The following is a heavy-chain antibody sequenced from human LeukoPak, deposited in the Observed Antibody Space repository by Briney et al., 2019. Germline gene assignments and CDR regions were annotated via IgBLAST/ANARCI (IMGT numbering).Heavy chain of an antibody. D-gene: IGHD2-8*01. Sequence: GGSLRLSCAASGFTFGSYWLHWVRQAPGKGLAWVSAICGSGGSTYYADAVKGRFTISRDNSKKPLYLQMNSPGAEDTAVYYCAKDSDCTSGICYTFFDYWGQGTLVTVSS. J-gene: IGHJ4*02. V-gene: IGHV3-23*01. CDR3: AKDSDCTSGICYTFFDY. CDR2: ICGSGGST. CDR1: GFTFGSYW.